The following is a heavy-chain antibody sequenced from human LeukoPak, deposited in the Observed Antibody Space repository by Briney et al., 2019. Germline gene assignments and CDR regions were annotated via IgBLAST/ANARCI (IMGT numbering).Heavy chain of an antibody. Sequence: PGGSLRLSCAASGFTFHIYAMNWVRQAPGKGLEWVSAITGSGGSTYYADSVKGRFTISRDNSKNTLYLQMNSLRAEDTAVYYCASLDCSSTSCYAGWNWFDPWGQGTLVTVSS. CDR3: ASLDCSSTSCYAGWNWFDP. V-gene: IGHV3-23*01. J-gene: IGHJ5*02. CDR1: GFTFHIYA. CDR2: ITGSGGST. D-gene: IGHD2-2*01.